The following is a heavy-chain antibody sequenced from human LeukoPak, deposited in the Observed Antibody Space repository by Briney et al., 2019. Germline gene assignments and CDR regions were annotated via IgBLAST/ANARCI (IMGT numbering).Heavy chain of an antibody. CDR2: INPSGGST. D-gene: IGHD6-13*01. CDR3: ARDGSKAGSSWYIYYYGMDV. Sequence: SVKVSCKASGYTFTSYYMHWVRQAPGQGLEWMGIINPSGGSTSYAQKFQGRVTMTRDTSTSTAYMELRSLRSDDTAVYYCARDGSKAGSSWYIYYYGMDVWGQGTTVTVSS. V-gene: IGHV1-46*01. CDR1: GYTFTSYY. J-gene: IGHJ6*02.